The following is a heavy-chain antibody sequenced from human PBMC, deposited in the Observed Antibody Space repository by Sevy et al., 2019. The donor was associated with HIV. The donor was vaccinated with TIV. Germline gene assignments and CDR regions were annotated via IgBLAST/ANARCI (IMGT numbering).Heavy chain of an antibody. Sequence: GGSLRLSCAASGFIFSSYAMSWVRQAPGKGLEWVAANSGNGGSTYYPDSVRGRFTISRDNSKNTLYLQMHSLRAEDRAVYYCEKALEGAFDIWGQGTMVTVSS. CDR3: EKALEGAFDI. CDR2: NSGNGGST. V-gene: IGHV3-23*01. D-gene: IGHD1-1*01. J-gene: IGHJ3*02. CDR1: GFIFSSYA.